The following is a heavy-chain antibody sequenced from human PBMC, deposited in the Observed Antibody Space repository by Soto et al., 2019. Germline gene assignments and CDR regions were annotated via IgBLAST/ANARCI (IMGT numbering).Heavy chain of an antibody. CDR3: ARETGYRSTFDY. D-gene: IGHD5-18*01. J-gene: IGHJ4*02. Sequence: PRLSCAASGFTFSSYAMHWVRQAPGKGLEWVAVISYDGSNKYYADSVKGRFTISRDNSKNTLYLQMNSLRAEDTAVYYCARETGYRSTFDYWGQGTLVTVSS. CDR2: ISYDGSNK. CDR1: GFTFSSYA. V-gene: IGHV3-30-3*01.